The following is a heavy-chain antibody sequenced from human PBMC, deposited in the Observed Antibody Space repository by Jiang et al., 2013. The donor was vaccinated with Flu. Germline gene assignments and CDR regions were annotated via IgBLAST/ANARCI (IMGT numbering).Heavy chain of an antibody. CDR2: INHSGST. J-gene: IGHJ5*02. V-gene: IGHV4-34*01. CDR3: ARGRGCSSTSCYWRSNWFDP. D-gene: IGHD2-2*01. CDR1: GGSFSGYY. Sequence: LLKPSETLSLTCAVYGGSFSGYYWSWIRQPPGKGLEWIGEINHSGSTNYNPPLKSRVTISVDTSKNQFSLKLSSVTAADTAVYYCARGRGCSSTSCYWRSNWFDPWGQGTLVTVSS.